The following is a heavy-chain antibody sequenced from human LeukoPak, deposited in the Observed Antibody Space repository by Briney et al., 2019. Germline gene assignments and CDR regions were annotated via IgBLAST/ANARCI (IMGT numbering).Heavy chain of an antibody. J-gene: IGHJ6*02. D-gene: IGHD3-10*01. CDR1: GFTFSDYY. CDR2: ISSRSTYT. CDR3: ARMNYYYGLGNLTDRYGMDV. V-gene: IGHV3-11*03. Sequence: PGGSLRLSCVASGFTFSDYYLTWMRQGPGKGLEWVSFISSRSTYTSYADSVKGRFTISRDNAKNSLYPQMNSLRAEDTAVYYCARMNYYYGLGNLTDRYGMDVWGQGTTVSVSS.